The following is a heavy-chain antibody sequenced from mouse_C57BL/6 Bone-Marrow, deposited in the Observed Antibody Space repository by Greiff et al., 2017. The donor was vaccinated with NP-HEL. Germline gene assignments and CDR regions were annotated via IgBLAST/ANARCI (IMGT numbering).Heavy chain of an antibody. J-gene: IGHJ2*01. CDR1: GFNIKDDY. V-gene: IGHV14-4*01. CDR3: SRPRDYFDY. CDR2: IDPENGDT. Sequence: VQLKQSGAELVRPGASVKLSCTASGFNIKDDYMHWVKQRPEQGLEWIGWIDPENGDTEYASKFQGKATITADTSSNTAYLQLSSLTSEDTAVYYCSRPRDYFDYWGQGTTLTVSS.